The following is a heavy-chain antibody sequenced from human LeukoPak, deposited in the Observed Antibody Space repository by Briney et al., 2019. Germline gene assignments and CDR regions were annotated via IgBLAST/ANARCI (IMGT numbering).Heavy chain of an antibody. CDR1: GFPFGSYG. J-gene: IGHJ6*02. V-gene: IGHV3-33*01. CDR3: ARAGPQGFGVDV. CDR2: IWHDASNT. Sequence: GGSLRLSCAASGFPFGSYGMHWVRQAPGKGLESVAVIWHDASNTYYVESVRGRFTISRDNSKNMLYLQLNSLRAEDTAVYFSARAGPQGFGVDVWGQGTTVIVS.